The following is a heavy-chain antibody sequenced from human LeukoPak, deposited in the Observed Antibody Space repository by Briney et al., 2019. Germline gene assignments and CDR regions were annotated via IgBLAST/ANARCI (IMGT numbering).Heavy chain of an antibody. CDR2: ISYDGSNK. CDR1: GFTFSSYA. D-gene: IGHD3-3*01. Sequence: GGSLRLSCAASGFTFSSYAMHWVRQAPGKGLEWVAVISYDGSNKYYADSVKGRFTISRDNSKNTLYLQMNSLRAEDTAVYYCARDHYDFWSGYYTGYYYYYMDVWGKGTTVTVSS. CDR3: ARDHYDFWSGYYTGYYYYYMDV. V-gene: IGHV3-30-3*01. J-gene: IGHJ6*03.